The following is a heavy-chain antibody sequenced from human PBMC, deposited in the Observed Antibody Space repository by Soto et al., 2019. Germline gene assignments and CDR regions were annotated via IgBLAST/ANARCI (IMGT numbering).Heavy chain of an antibody. CDR2: IYPGDSDT. D-gene: IGHD2-21*02. CDR3: ARPSTVVTPLGAFDI. CDR1: GYSFTSYW. J-gene: IGHJ3*02. V-gene: IGHV5-51*01. Sequence: PGESLKISCKGSGYSFTSYWIGWVRQMPGKGLEWMGIIYPGDSDTRYSPSFQGQVTISTDKSISTAYLQWSSLKASDTAMYYCARPSTVVTPLGAFDIWGQGTMVTVSS.